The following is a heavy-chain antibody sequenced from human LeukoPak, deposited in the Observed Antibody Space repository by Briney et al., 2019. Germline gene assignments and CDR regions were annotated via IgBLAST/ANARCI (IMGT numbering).Heavy chain of an antibody. J-gene: IGHJ4*02. Sequence: GGSLRLSCAASGFTFSSYSMNWVRQAPGKGLEWVSSISSSSRYIHYADSVKGRFTISRDDAKNSPYLQMNSLRAEDTAVYYCARDLLDYYDSSGYYYAAAFDYWGQGTLVTVSS. CDR1: GFTFSSYS. CDR2: ISSSSRYI. V-gene: IGHV3-21*01. D-gene: IGHD3-22*01. CDR3: ARDLLDYYDSSGYYYAAAFDY.